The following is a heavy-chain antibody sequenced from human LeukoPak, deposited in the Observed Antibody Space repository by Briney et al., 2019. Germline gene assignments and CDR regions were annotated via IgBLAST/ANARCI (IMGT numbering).Heavy chain of an antibody. V-gene: IGHV3-30*02. D-gene: IGHD4-11*01. Sequence: GGSLRLSCVVSGFTFSTYDMYWARQAPGKGLEWGTFIRSDGTGELYVESVKGRFTISRDNSKNTLYLQMNSVRPEDTALYYCAKRRGATVSEFDYWGQGTLVTVSS. J-gene: IGHJ4*02. CDR3: AKRRGATVSEFDY. CDR1: GFTFSTYD. CDR2: IRSDGTGE.